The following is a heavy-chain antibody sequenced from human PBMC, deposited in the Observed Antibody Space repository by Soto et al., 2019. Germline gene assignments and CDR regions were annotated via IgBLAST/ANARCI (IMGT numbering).Heavy chain of an antibody. J-gene: IGHJ5*02. CDR3: AREVNFEWLSSQNWFDP. V-gene: IGHV4-59*01. D-gene: IGHD3-9*01. CDR1: GGSFSNYY. CDR2: IYDSGST. Sequence: SETLSLTCTVTGGSFSNYYWSWIRQSPGKGLEWIGYIYDSGSTNYNPSLKSRVTISKDTAKNQFSLKLSSVTAADTAVYYCAREVNFEWLSSQNWFDPWGQGTLVTVSS.